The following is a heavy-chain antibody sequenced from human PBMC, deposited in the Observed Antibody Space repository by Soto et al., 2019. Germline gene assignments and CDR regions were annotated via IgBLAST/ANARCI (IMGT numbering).Heavy chain of an antibody. CDR3: ARANYYGSPGDFDY. D-gene: IGHD3-10*01. J-gene: IGHJ4*02. Sequence: PGGSMRLSCAASGFTFSSYSVNWVRQAPGKGLEWVSYISSSSSTIYYADSVKGRFTISRDNAKNSLHLQMNSLRAEDTAVYYCARANYYGSPGDFDYWGQGTMVTVSS. V-gene: IGHV3-48*01. CDR1: GFTFSSYS. CDR2: ISSSSSTI.